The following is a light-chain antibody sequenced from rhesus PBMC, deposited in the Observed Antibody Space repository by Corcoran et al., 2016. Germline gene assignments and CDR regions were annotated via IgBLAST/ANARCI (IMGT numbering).Light chain of an antibody. CDR2: QAS. V-gene: IGKV1-74*01. CDR1: ENVNNY. CDR3: QHGYGAPLT. Sequence: DIQMTQSPSSLSASVGDRVTITCRASENVNNYLNWYQQKPGNAPKLLIYQASTLQSGVPSRFSGSGSGTDYTFTISSLQPEDVATYYCQHGYGAPLTFGGGTKVELK. J-gene: IGKJ4*01.